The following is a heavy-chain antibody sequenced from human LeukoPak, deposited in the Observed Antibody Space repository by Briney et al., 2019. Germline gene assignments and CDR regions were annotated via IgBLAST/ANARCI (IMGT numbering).Heavy chain of an antibody. V-gene: IGHV3-53*01. CDR2: IYSGGST. J-gene: IGHJ4*02. CDR1: GFTVSSNY. CDR3: ARGAYDSSGYYSYSFDY. Sequence: PGGSLRLSCAASGFTVSSNYMSWVRQAPGKGLEWVSVIYSGGSTYYADSVKGRFSFSRDNSKNTLYLQMNSLRAEDTAVYYCARGAYDSSGYYSYSFDYWGQGTLATVSS. D-gene: IGHD3-22*01.